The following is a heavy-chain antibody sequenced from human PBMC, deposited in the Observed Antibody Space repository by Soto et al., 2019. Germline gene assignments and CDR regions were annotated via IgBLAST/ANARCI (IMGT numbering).Heavy chain of an antibody. CDR1: GFTFSSYG. V-gene: IGHV3-30*18. Sequence: GGSLRLSCAASGFTFSSYGMHWVRQAPGKGLEWVAVISYDGSNKYYADSVKGRFTISRDNSKNTLYLQMNSLRAEDTAVYYCAKDSRAARGHVYAFDIWGQRTMVTV. CDR2: ISYDGSNK. D-gene: IGHD3-10*01. J-gene: IGHJ3*02. CDR3: AKDSRAARGHVYAFDI.